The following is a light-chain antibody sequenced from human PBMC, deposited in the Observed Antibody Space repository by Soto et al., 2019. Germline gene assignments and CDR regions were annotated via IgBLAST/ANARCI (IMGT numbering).Light chain of an antibody. CDR1: QSVSSY. J-gene: IGKJ5*01. CDR2: DAS. CDR3: QQRSNWPPSIT. Sequence: EIVLTQSPATLSLSPGERATLSCRASQSVSSYLAWYQQNPGQAPRLLIYDASNSATGIPARFSGSGSGTDFTLTISSLEPEDFAVYYCQQRSNWPPSITFGQGTRLEIK. V-gene: IGKV3-11*01.